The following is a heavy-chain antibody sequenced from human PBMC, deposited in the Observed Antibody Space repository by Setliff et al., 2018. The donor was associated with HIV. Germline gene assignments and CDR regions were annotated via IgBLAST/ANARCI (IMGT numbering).Heavy chain of an antibody. J-gene: IGHJ4*02. CDR3: ARGTDFWSGSSNFDY. CDR2: INPNSGGT. CDR1: GYNFIDNY. V-gene: IGHV1-2*02. Sequence: ASVKVSCKISGYNFIDNYLHWVRQAPGQGLEWMGWINPNSGGTNYAQKFRGRVTMTRDTSINTAHMYLSSLRSDDTAIYFCARGTDFWSGSSNFDYWGQGTQVTVSS. D-gene: IGHD3-3*01.